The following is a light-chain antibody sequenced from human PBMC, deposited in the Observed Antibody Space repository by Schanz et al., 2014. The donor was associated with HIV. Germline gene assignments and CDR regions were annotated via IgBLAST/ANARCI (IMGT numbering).Light chain of an antibody. CDR1: SSDVGGYNF. CDR3: SSYTRSSSVV. Sequence: QSVLTQPPSASGSPGQSVTISCSGTSSDVGGYNFVSWYQHHPGKAPKLMIYEVSKRPSGVPDRFSGSKSGNTASLTISGLQAEDEADYYCSSYTRSSSVVFGGGTKVTVL. CDR2: EVS. V-gene: IGLV2-8*01. J-gene: IGLJ2*01.